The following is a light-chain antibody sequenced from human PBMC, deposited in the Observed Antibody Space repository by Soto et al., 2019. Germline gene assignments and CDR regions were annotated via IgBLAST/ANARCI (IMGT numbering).Light chain of an antibody. V-gene: IGKV3-11*01. Sequence: EIVLTQSPATLSLSPGERATLSCRASQSVSSYLDWYQQKPGQAPRLLIYDASNRATGIPARFSGSGSGTDFPLTISSLEPEDFAVYYCQQRSNWPPAFGPGTKVDIK. CDR3: QQRSNWPPA. CDR2: DAS. CDR1: QSVSSY. J-gene: IGKJ3*01.